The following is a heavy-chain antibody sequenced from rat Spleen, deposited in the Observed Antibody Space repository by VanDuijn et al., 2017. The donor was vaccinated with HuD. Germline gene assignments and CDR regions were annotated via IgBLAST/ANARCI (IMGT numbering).Heavy chain of an antibody. Sequence: EVQLQESGPGLVKPSQSLSLTCSVTGYSITSYYWGWIRKFPGNKMEWMGFVSYSDNTSYNPSLKSRISITRDTSKNQFFLQLNSVTIEDTATYYCARYRDSYGHVGIFDYWGLGVMVTVSS. CDR2: VSYSDNT. CDR3: ARYRDSYGHVGIFDY. V-gene: IGHV3-1*01. D-gene: IGHD1-12*01. CDR1: GYSITSYY. J-gene: IGHJ2*01.